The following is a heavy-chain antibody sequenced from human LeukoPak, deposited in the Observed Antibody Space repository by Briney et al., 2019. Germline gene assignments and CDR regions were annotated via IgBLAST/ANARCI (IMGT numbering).Heavy chain of an antibody. CDR1: GFTFSSYG. V-gene: IGHV3-30*03. D-gene: IGHD1-1*01. Sequence: PGRSLRLSCAASGFTFSSYGMHWVRQAPGKGLEWVAVISYDGNNKYYADSVKGRFTISRDNDKNTVFLEMNSLRAEDTAVYYCARDGASIDDQYYGLDVWGQGTTVTVSS. CDR2: ISYDGNNK. J-gene: IGHJ6*02. CDR3: ARDGASIDDQYYGLDV.